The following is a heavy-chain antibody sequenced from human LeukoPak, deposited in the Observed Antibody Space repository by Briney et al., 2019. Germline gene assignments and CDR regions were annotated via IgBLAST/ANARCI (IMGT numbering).Heavy chain of an antibody. J-gene: IGHJ3*02. CDR2: INPNSGGT. V-gene: IGHV1-2*06. Sequence: ASVKVSCKASGYTFTGYYMHWVRQAPGQGLEWMGRINPNSGGTNYAQKFQGRVTMTRDTSISTAYMELSRLRSDDTAVYYCATTGTTIRTSTAFDIWGQGTMVTVSS. CDR3: ATTGTTIRTSTAFDI. D-gene: IGHD1-1*01. CDR1: GYTFTGYY.